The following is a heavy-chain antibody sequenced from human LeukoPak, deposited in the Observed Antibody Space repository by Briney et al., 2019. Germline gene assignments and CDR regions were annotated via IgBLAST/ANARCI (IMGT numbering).Heavy chain of an antibody. CDR2: ISYDGSNK. Sequence: GGSLRLSCAASGFTFSSYGMHWVRQAPGKGLEWVAVISYDGSNKYYADSVKGRFTISRDNSKNTLYLQMNSLRAEDTAVYYCAKDLQSYCSGGSCYENWFDPWGQGTLVTVSS. CDR3: AKDLQSYCSGGSCYENWFDP. V-gene: IGHV3-30*18. CDR1: GFTFSSYG. D-gene: IGHD2-15*01. J-gene: IGHJ5*02.